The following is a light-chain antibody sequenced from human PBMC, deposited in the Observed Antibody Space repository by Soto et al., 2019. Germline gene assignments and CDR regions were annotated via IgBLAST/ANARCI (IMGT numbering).Light chain of an antibody. CDR1: SSNIGSNV. V-gene: IGLV1-44*01. Sequence: QSVLTQPPSASGTPGQRVTISCSGSSSNIGSNVVNWYQQVPGTAPKLLIHSNNQRPSGVPDRFSGSKSGTSASLAISGLQSEDEADYYCAAWDDSLNGPVFGGGTKVTVL. CDR2: SNN. CDR3: AAWDDSLNGPV. J-gene: IGLJ2*01.